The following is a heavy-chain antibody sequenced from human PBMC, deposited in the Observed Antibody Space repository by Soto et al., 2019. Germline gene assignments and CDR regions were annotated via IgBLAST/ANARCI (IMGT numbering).Heavy chain of an antibody. J-gene: IGHJ4*02. D-gene: IGHD3-22*01. CDR1: GYTLTELS. CDR2: FDPEDGET. CDR3: ATHRQTYYYDSSGYSKFDY. V-gene: IGHV1-24*01. Sequence: ASVKVSCKVSGYTLTELSMHWVRQAPGKGLEWMGGFDPEDGETIYAQKFQGRVNMTEDTSTDTAYMELSSLSSEDTAVYYCATHRQTYYYDSSGYSKFDYWGQGTLVTSPQ.